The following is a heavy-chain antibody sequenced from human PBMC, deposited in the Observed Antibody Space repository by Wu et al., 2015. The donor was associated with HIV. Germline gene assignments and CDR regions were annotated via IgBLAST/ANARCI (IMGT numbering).Heavy chain of an antibody. D-gene: IGHD5-24*01. V-gene: IGHV1-2*02. CDR2: INPNSGGT. CDR3: ARGGWLQSVVARESFDY. J-gene: IGHJ4*02. Sequence: QVQLVQSGAEVKKPGASVKVSCKASGYTFTGYYMHWVRQAPGQGLEWMGWINPNSGGTNYAQKFQGRVTMTRDMSISTAYMELSRLRSDDTAVYYCARGGWLQSVVARESFDYWGQGTLVTVSS. CDR1: GYTFTGYY.